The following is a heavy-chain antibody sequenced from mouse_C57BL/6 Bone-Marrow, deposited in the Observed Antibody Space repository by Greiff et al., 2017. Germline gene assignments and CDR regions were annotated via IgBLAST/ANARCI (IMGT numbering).Heavy chain of an antibody. Sequence: QVHVKQSGPELVKPGASVKLSCKASGYTFTSYDINWVKQRPGQGLEWIGWIYPRDGSTKYNEKFKGKATLTVDTSSSTAYMELHSLTSEDSAVYCCARLEFDGSSGDWYFDVWGTGTTVTVSS. CDR1: GYTFTSYD. CDR2: IYPRDGST. CDR3: ARLEFDGSSGDWYFDV. V-gene: IGHV1-85*01. J-gene: IGHJ1*03. D-gene: IGHD1-1*01.